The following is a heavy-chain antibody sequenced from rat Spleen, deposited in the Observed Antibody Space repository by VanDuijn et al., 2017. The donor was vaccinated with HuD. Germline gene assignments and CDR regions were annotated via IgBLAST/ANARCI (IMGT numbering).Heavy chain of an antibody. V-gene: IGHV5-20*01. CDR1: GFTFSDYY. J-gene: IGHJ3*01. CDR3: ATTPGRPFAY. Sequence: EVQLVESGGDLVQPGESLKLSCAASGFTFSDYYMAWVRQAPSKGLEWVASIRSGGGGTYYPDSVKGRFTISRDNAKSTLYLQMDSLRSEDTATYYCATTPGRPFAYWGQGTLVTVSS. CDR2: IRSGGGGT. D-gene: IGHD5-1*01.